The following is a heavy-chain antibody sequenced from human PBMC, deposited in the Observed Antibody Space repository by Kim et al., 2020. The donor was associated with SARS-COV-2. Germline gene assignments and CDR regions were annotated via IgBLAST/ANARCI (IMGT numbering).Heavy chain of an antibody. Sequence: SVKGRFTISRDNSKNTLYLQMNSLRAEDTAVYYCARGRFSGTTFYYGMDVWGQGTTVTVSS. D-gene: IGHD1-1*01. CDR3: ARGRFSGTTFYYGMDV. V-gene: IGHV3-30*01. J-gene: IGHJ6*02.